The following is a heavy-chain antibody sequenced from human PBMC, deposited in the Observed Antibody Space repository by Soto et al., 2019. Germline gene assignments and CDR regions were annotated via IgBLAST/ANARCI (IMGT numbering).Heavy chain of an antibody. V-gene: IGHV1-69*13. CDR1: GGTFSSYA. D-gene: IGHD3-3*01. J-gene: IGHJ4*02. CDR2: IIPIFGTA. Sequence: SVKVSCKASGGTFSSYAISWVRQAPGQGLEWMGGIIPIFGTANYAQKFQGRVTITADESTSTAYMELSSLRSEDTVVYYCASSSSITIFGYFDYWGQGTLVTVSS. CDR3: ASSSSITIFGYFDY.